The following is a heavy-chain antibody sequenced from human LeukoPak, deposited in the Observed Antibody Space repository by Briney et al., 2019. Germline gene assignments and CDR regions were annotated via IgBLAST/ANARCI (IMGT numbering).Heavy chain of an antibody. CDR1: GASISSDY. V-gene: IGHV4-59*08. D-gene: IGHD4-11*01. J-gene: IGHJ4*02. CDR3: TKHAPSPYSGNHAY. CDR2: IHYSGII. Sequence: SETLSLTCSVSGASISSDYWSWFRQPPGEGLEWLGYIHYSGIIKFNPSLKGRLAISLGTSNNQFSLKLNSVTAADTAVYYCTKHAPSPYSGNHAYWGQGTLVAVSS.